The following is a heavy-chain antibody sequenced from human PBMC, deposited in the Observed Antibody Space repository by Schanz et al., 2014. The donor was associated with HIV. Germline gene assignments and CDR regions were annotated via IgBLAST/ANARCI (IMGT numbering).Heavy chain of an antibody. J-gene: IGHJ4*02. D-gene: IGHD2-15*01. Sequence: QVHLVQSGAEVKKPGASVKVSCKASGYTFTGYYMHWVRQAPGQGLEWMGWINPNSGGTNYAQKFQGRVTMTRDTSISTAYMELSRLRSDDTAVYYCARGRSGYCSGGSCPYGRYYFDYWGQGTLVTVSS. CDR3: ARGRSGYCSGGSCPYGRYYFDY. CDR1: GYTFTGYY. V-gene: IGHV1-2*02. CDR2: INPNSGGT.